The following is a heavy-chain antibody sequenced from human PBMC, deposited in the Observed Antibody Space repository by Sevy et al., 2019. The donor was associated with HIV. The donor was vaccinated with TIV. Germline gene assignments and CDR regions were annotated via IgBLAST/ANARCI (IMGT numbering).Heavy chain of an antibody. CDR1: GFSFGTHA. CDR3: AKDVPDQSWYDDFWSGSPCFDY. CDR2: MSGRGGST. D-gene: IGHD3-3*01. Sequence: GGSLRLSCAASGFSFGTHAMSWVRQAPGKGLEWVSGMSGRGGSTGYADSVNGRFTISRDNSKNTLFLQMNALRADDTAVYYCAKDVPDQSWYDDFWSGSPCFDYWGRGILVTVSS. V-gene: IGHV3-23*01. J-gene: IGHJ4*02.